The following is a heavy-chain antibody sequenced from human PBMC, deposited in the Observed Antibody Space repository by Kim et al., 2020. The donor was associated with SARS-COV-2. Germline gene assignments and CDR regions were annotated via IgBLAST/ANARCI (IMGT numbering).Heavy chain of an antibody. CDR1: GGTFSSYA. Sequence: SVKVSCKASGGTFSSYAISWVRQAPGQGLEWMGGIIPIFGTANYAQKFQGRVTITADESTSTAYMELSSLRSEDTAVYYCARVKSPREHYFDYWGQGTLVTVSS. J-gene: IGHJ4*02. CDR2: IIPIFGTA. V-gene: IGHV1-69*13. CDR3: ARVKSPREHYFDY.